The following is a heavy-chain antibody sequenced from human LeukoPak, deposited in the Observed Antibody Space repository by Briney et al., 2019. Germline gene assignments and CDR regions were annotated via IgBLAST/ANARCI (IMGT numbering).Heavy chain of an antibody. CDR3: ARYEWELLASFDY. V-gene: IGHV1-2*02. J-gene: IGHJ4*02. CDR1: GFTFTGYY. Sequence: GASVKVSCKASGFTFTGYYMHWVRQAPGQGLEWMGWINPNSGGTNYAQKFQGRVTMTRDTSISTAYMELSRLRSDDTAVYYCARYEWELLASFDYWGQGTLVTVSS. CDR2: INPNSGGT. D-gene: IGHD1-26*01.